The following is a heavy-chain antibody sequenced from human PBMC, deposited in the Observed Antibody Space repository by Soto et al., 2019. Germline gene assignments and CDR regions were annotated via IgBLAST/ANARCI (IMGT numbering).Heavy chain of an antibody. CDR2: IKSKTDGGTT. CDR1: GFTFSNAW. Sequence: EVQLVESGGGLVKPGGSLRLSCAASGFTFSNAWMSWVRQAPGKGLEWVGRIKSKTDGGTTDYAAPVKGRFTISRDDSKNTLYLQMNSLKTEDTAVYYCTSRLAAATVVFGMDVWGQGTTVTVSS. CDR3: TSRLAAATVVFGMDV. D-gene: IGHD2-15*01. V-gene: IGHV3-15*01. J-gene: IGHJ6*02.